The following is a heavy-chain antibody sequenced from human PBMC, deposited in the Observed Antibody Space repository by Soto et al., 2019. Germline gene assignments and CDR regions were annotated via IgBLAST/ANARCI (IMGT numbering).Heavy chain of an antibody. D-gene: IGHD6-25*01. CDR2: IIPIFGTA. Sequence: QVQLEPSGAEVKKPGSSVTVSCKASGGTFSSYAISWVRQAPGHGLEWMGGIIPIFGTANYAQKFQGRVTITADKSLSTAYMEVSSLRSEGTAVYYLASKQRFRVRFDFSGQGCPVTV. V-gene: IGHV1-69*06. J-gene: IGHJ4*02. CDR3: ASKQRFRVRFDF. CDR1: GGTFSSYA.